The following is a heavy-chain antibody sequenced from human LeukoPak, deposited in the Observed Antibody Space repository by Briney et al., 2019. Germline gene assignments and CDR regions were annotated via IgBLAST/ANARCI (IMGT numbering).Heavy chain of an antibody. CDR3: ARVVPTYYYDSSGCNIDY. D-gene: IGHD3-22*01. V-gene: IGHV1-18*01. CDR1: GYTFTNYG. CDR2: ISAYNGNT. Sequence: ASVKVSCKASGYTFTNYGISWVRQAPGQGLEWMGWISAYNGNTNYAQKLQGRVTMTTDTSTSTAYMELRSLRSDDTAVYYCARVVPTYYYDSSGCNIDYWGQGTLVTVSS. J-gene: IGHJ4*02.